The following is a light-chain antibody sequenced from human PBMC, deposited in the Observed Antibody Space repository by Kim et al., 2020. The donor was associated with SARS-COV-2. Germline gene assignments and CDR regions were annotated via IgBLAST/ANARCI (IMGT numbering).Light chain of an antibody. CDR1: QSINNN. J-gene: IGKJ4*01. V-gene: IGKV1-27*01. Sequence: AALGDRVNITFLSSQSINNNLAWYQQRPGKVPKLLMYAASTLHSGVPSRFSGSGSGTDFTLTISSLQSEDVATYYCQSYKSAPLSFGGGTKVDIK. CDR2: AAS. CDR3: QSYKSAPLS.